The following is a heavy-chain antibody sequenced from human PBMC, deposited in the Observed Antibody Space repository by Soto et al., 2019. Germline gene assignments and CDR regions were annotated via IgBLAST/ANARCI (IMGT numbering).Heavy chain of an antibody. Sequence: QVQLQESGPGLVKPSQTLSLTCTVAGGSISSGGYSWSWIRQHPGKGLEWIGYTYYSGSTYYNPSLKSRVTIAVDTSKTRFSQKLCAVTAADTAVYYCARYYYDSSGYLPHPFDYWGQVTLVTVSS. CDR2: TYYSGST. CDR1: GGSISSGGYS. D-gene: IGHD3-22*01. CDR3: ARYYYDSSGYLPHPFDY. V-gene: IGHV4-31*03. J-gene: IGHJ4*02.